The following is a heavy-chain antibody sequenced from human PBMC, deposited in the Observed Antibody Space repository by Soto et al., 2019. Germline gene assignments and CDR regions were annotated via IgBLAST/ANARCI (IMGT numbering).Heavy chain of an antibody. CDR1: GGSISSGCYY. CDR3: ARDGKQLVRDYYYGMDV. Sequence: SETLSLTCTVSGGSISSGCYYWSWIRQHPGKGLEWIGYIYYSGSTYYNPSLKSRVTISVDTSKNQFSLKLSSVTAADTAVYYCARDGKQLVRDYYYGMDVWGQGTTVTVSS. CDR2: IYYSGST. J-gene: IGHJ6*02. V-gene: IGHV4-31*03. D-gene: IGHD6-13*01.